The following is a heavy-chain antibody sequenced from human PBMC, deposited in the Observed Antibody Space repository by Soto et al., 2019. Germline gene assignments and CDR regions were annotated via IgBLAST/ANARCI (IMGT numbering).Heavy chain of an antibody. Sequence: SETLSLTCAVSGGSISSSNWWSWVRQPPGKGLEWIGEIYHSGSTNYNPSLKSRVTISVDKSKNQFSLKLSSVTAADTAVYYCAREWFGDHYYGMDVWGQGTTVTVSS. V-gene: IGHV4-4*02. CDR3: AREWFGDHYYGMDV. CDR1: GGSISSSNW. J-gene: IGHJ6*02. D-gene: IGHD3-10*01. CDR2: IYHSGST.